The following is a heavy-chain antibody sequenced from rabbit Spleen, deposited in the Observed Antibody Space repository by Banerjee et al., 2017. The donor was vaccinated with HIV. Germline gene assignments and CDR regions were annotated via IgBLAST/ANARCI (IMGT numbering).Heavy chain of an antibody. CDR2: IDAGSSGTT. CDR1: GFSFSSSYW. CDR3: ARNNAGYGGYGYAVFNL. D-gene: IGHD6-1*01. Sequence: QEQLEESGGGLVKPGGTLTLTCTASGFSFSSSYWICWVRQAPGKGLEWIACIDAGSSGTTYYASWAKGRFTISKTSSTTVTLQLNSLTAADTAIYFCARNNAGYGGYGYAVFNLWGPGTLVTVS. J-gene: IGHJ4*01. V-gene: IGHV1S45*01.